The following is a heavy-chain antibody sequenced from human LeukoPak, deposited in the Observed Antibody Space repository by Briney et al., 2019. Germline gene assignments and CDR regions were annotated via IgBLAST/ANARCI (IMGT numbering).Heavy chain of an antibody. CDR1: GGSISSSSYY. V-gene: IGHV4-39*07. CDR2: IYYSGST. CDR3: ARMSSSWYPGY. Sequence: PSETLSLTCTVSGGSISSSSYYWGWIRQPPGKGLEWIGSIYYSGSTYYNPSLKSRVTISVDTSKNQFSLKLSSVTAADTALYYCARMSSSWYPGYWGQGTLVTVSS. D-gene: IGHD6-13*01. J-gene: IGHJ4*02.